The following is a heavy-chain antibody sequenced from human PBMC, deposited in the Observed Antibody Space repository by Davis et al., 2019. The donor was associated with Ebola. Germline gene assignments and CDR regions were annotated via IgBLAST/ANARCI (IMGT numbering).Heavy chain of an antibody. CDR2: IYPGDSDT. CDR3: ARSNGGSYPTVNWFDP. Sequence: GESLKISCKGSGYSFTSYWIGWVRQMPGKGLEWMGIIYPGDSDTRYSPSFQGQVTISADKSISTAYLQWSSLKASDTAMYYCARSNGGSYPTVNWFDPWGQGTLVTVSS. V-gene: IGHV5-51*01. J-gene: IGHJ5*02. D-gene: IGHD1-26*01. CDR1: GYSFTSYW.